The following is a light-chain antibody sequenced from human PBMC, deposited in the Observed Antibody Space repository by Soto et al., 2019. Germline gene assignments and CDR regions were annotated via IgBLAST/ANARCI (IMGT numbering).Light chain of an antibody. V-gene: IGLV2-14*01. Sequence: QSVLTQPASVTGSPGQSITISCTGTSSDIGRYDYVSWFPQHPGRAPRLLIYEVINRPSGVSTRFSGSKSGNTASLTISGLQADDEDDFYCCSFTSSKTWVFGGGTKVTVL. J-gene: IGLJ3*02. CDR2: EVI. CDR3: CSFTSSKTWV. CDR1: SSDIGRYDY.